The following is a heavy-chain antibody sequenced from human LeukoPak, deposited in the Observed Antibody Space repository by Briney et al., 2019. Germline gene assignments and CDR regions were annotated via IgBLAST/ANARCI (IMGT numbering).Heavy chain of an antibody. CDR2: IYDSGSA. J-gene: IGHJ5*02. CDR1: GGSVSSGSCC. Sequence: PSETLSLTCTVSGGSVSSGSCCWSWIRHPPGKEMEWKGYIYDSGSAKYNPSLKTRVTISVDPSKNQFSLKRTSVTAADTAVYYSARGFGDWGLSWFDPWGQGTLVTVSS. D-gene: IGHD3-10*01. CDR3: ARGFGDWGLSWFDP. V-gene: IGHV4-61*01.